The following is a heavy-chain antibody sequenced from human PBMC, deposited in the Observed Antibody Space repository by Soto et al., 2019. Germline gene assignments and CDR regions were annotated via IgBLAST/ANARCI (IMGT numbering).Heavy chain of an antibody. D-gene: IGHD3-9*01. Sequence: QVQMEQSGAEVKEPGSSVKVSCKPSGGFLSSFAINWVRQAPGQGLEWMGRIIPFVDVANSAQRFHDRVTFTADQSTDTAYMELSSLRPDDTAVYYCARGDASPWFYFDHWGLGSLVTVSS. J-gene: IGHJ4*02. CDR1: GGFLSSFA. CDR3: ARGDASPWFYFDH. CDR2: IIPFVDVA. V-gene: IGHV1-69*04.